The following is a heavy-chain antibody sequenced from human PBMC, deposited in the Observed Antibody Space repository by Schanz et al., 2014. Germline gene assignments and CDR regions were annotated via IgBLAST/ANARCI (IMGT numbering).Heavy chain of an antibody. CDR3: ARDNDGNRVFPDNSRWGALDDV. CDR1: GYSFTSHY. Sequence: QVQLVQSGAEVKKPGASVKVSCKASGYSFTSHYIQWVRQAPGRGLEWMGAISPSGGSTSYAQKLQGRVTMTRDTYTSTVYMELRSLRSADMAVYYCARDNDGNRVFPDNSRWGALDDV. J-gene: IGHJ6*01. D-gene: IGHD1-26*01. V-gene: IGHV1-46*01. CDR2: ISPSGGST.